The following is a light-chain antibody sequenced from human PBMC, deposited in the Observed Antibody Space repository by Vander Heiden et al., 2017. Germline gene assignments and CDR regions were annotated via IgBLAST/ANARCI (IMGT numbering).Light chain of an antibody. J-gene: IGLJ2*01. Sequence: QSALTQPPSASGSPGQSVTISCTGTSSDVGGHNYVSWYQQHPGKAPKLMIYEVSTRPSGVPDRFSGSKSGNTASLTVSGLQAEDEADYYCSSFAGSNNLVFGGGTKLTVL. CDR2: EVS. CDR3: SSFAGSNNLV. CDR1: SSDVGGHNY. V-gene: IGLV2-8*01.